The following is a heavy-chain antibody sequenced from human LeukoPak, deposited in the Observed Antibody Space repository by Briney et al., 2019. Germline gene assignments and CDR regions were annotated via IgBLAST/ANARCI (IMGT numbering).Heavy chain of an antibody. CDR2: INHSGST. CDR3: ARRGIVVVPAANRRGWFDP. V-gene: IGHV4-34*01. J-gene: IGHJ5*02. Sequence: PSETLSLTCAVYGGSFSGYYWSWIRQPPGKGLEWIGEINHSGSTNYNPSLKSRVTISVATSKNQFSMKLSSVTAADTAVYYCARRGIVVVPAANRRGWFDPWGQGTLVTVSS. D-gene: IGHD2-2*01. CDR1: GGSFSGYY.